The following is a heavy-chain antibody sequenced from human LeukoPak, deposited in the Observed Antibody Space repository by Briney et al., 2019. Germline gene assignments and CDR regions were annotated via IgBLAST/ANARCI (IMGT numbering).Heavy chain of an antibody. CDR1: GGTFSSYP. Sequence: GASVKVSCKASGGTFSSYPISWVRQAPGQGLEWMGRIIPILGIANYAQKFQGRVTITADKSTSTAYMELSSLRSEDTAVYYCARDYGSGSYPDYWGQGTLVTVSS. D-gene: IGHD3-10*01. J-gene: IGHJ4*02. CDR3: ARDYGSGSYPDY. V-gene: IGHV1-69*04. CDR2: IIPILGIA.